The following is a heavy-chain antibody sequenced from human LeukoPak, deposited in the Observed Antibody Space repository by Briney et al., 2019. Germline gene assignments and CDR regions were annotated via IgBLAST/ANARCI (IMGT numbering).Heavy chain of an antibody. CDR2: IYYSGTT. J-gene: IGHJ3*02. D-gene: IGHD3-16*02. CDR3: ARGSYQRI. CDR1: GGSISSTSYY. V-gene: IGHV4-39*07. Sequence: PSETLSLTCTVSGGSISSTSYYWGWIRQPPGKGLERIGSIYYSGTTYYNPSLKSRVTISVDTSKNQFSLKLSSVTAADTAVYYCARGSYQRIWGQGTMVTVSS.